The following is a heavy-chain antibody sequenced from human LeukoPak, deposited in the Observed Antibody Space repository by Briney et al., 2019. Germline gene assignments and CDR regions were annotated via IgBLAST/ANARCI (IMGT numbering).Heavy chain of an antibody. D-gene: IGHD3-10*01. V-gene: IGHV3-7*01. CDR2: IKQDGSEK. Sequence: GGSLRLSCAASGFTFSSYWMSWVRQAPGKGLEWVANIKQDGSEKYYVDSVKGRFTISRDNAKNSLYLQMNSLRAEDTAVYYCARDKRVRGVTSVNWFDPWGQGTLVTVSS. J-gene: IGHJ5*02. CDR1: GFTFSSYW. CDR3: ARDKRVRGVTSVNWFDP.